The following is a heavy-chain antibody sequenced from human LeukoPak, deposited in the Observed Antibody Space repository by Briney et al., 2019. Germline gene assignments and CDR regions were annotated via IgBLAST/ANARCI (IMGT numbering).Heavy chain of an antibody. Sequence: GGSLRLSCTTSGFTFGNYWMSWVRQAPGKGLEWVANIKKDGIEKYYVESVKGRFTISRDNAKNSLSLQMNSLRAEDTAVYYCARGRYSSRSGGYYFDIWGQGTLVTVSS. D-gene: IGHD2-2*01. CDR2: IKKDGIEK. J-gene: IGHJ4*02. V-gene: IGHV3-7*01. CDR1: GFTFGNYW. CDR3: ARGRYSSRSGGYYFDI.